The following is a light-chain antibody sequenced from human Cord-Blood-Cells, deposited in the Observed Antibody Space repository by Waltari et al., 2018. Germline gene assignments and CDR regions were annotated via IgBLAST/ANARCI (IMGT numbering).Light chain of an antibody. CDR1: SGSIAINY. V-gene: IGLV6-57*01. Sequence: NFMLTQPHSVSESPGKTVTISCTRRSGSIAINYVQWYQQRPGSSPTTVIYEDTQRPSGVPDRFSGSIDSSSNSASLTISGLKTEDEADYYCQSYDSSNTWVFGGGTKLTVL. CDR2: EDT. CDR3: QSYDSSNTWV. J-gene: IGLJ3*02.